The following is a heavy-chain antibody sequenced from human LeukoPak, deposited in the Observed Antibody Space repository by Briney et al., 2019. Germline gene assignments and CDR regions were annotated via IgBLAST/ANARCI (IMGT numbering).Heavy chain of an antibody. V-gene: IGHV1-69*05. D-gene: IGHD4-23*01. CDR3: ARGRLTMVVNHAFDY. J-gene: IGHJ4*02. CDR1: GYTFTSYG. Sequence: SVKVSCKASGYTFTSYGISWVRQAPGQGLEWVGRIIPIFGTTNYAQKFQGRVTITTDESTTTAYMELSSLRSEDTAVYYCARGRLTMVVNHAFDYWGQGTLVTVSS. CDR2: IIPIFGTT.